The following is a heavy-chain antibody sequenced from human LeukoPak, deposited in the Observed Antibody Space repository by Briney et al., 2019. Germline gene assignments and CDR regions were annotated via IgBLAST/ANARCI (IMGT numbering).Heavy chain of an antibody. CDR1: GYTLTELS. CDR3: ATDMLTGQGDNAFDI. V-gene: IGHV1-24*01. J-gene: IGHJ3*02. D-gene: IGHD3-9*01. CDR2: FDTEDGET. Sequence: ASVKVSCKVSGYTLTELSMHWVRQAPGQELEWMGGFDTEDGETIYAQKLQGGVTMTTDTSTDTAYMQLSSLGSEDTDVYYWATDMLTGQGDNAFDIWGQGTMVTVSS.